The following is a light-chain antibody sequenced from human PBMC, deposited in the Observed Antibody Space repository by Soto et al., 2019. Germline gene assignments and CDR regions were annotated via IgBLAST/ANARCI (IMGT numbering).Light chain of an antibody. J-gene: IGKJ4*01. CDR1: QSISGY. CDR3: QQSYSTRVLS. Sequence: DIQMTQSPSSLSASVGDRVTITCRASQSISGYLNWYQQKPGKAPKLLIYAASSLQSGVPSRFSGSGSGTDFTLTISSLQPEDFATYYCQQSYSTRVLSFGGGTKVEIK. V-gene: IGKV1-39*01. CDR2: AAS.